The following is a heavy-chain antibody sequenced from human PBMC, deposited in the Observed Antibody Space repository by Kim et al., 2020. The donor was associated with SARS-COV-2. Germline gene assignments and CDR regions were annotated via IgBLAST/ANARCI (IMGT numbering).Heavy chain of an antibody. CDR1: GFTFSDYY. CDR3: ARGGGDSYYYGMDV. J-gene: IGHJ6*02. CDR2: IGPDSIYT. Sequence: GGSLRLSCAASGFTFSDYYMSWIRQAPGKGLEWVSYIGPDSIYTAYAESVMGRFTVSRDNAKNSLSLQMSSLRAEDTAVYYCARGGGDSYYYGMDVWGRGTTVTVSS. D-gene: IGHD6-6*01. V-gene: IGHV3-11*05.